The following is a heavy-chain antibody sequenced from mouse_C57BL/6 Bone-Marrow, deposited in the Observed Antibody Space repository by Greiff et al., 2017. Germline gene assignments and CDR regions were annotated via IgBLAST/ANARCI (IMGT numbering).Heavy chain of an antibody. V-gene: IGHV2-6-1*01. Sequence: QVQLKESGPGLVAPSQSLSITCTVSGFSLTSYGVHWVRQPPGKGLEWLVMIWSDGSTTYTSALNSRLSISKDNSKKQVFLKMNSIQTDDTAMYYCARHGNLQWGFAYWGQGTLVTVSA. J-gene: IGHJ3*01. CDR2: IWSDGST. CDR3: ARHGNLQWGFAY. CDR1: GFSLTSYG. D-gene: IGHD2-10*01.